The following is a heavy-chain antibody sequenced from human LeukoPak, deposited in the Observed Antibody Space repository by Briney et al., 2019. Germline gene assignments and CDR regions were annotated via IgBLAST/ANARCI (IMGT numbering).Heavy chain of an antibody. CDR1: GFTFSSYW. CDR2: IKQDGSEK. J-gene: IGHJ4*02. CDR3: ARDSPLAVAGTGFDY. Sequence: GGSLRLSCAASGFTFSSYWMSWVRQAPGKGLEWVANIKQDGSEKYYVDSVKGRFTISRDNAKNSLYLQMNSLRAEDTAVYYCARDSPLAVAGTGFDYWGQGTLVTVSS. D-gene: IGHD6-19*01. V-gene: IGHV3-7*01.